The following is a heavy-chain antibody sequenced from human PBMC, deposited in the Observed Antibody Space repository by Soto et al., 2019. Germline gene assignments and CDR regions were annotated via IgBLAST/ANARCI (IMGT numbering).Heavy chain of an antibody. J-gene: IGHJ4*02. CDR1: GDSITTSY. CDR2: IYYSGST. Sequence: PSETLSLTCTVSGDSITTSYWSWIRQSPGKGLEWIGYIYYSGSTNYNPSLNSLVTISVNTSKKHFSLKLTSVTAADTAVYYCARVKSGAAFDYWGQGTLVTVSS. D-gene: IGHD1-26*01. CDR3: ARVKSGAAFDY. V-gene: IGHV4-59*01.